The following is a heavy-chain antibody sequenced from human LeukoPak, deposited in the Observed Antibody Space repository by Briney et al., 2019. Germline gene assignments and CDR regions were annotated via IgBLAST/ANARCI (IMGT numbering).Heavy chain of an antibody. CDR2: INHSGST. CDR3: ARRAYYYDSSGFHFDY. Sequence: SETLSLTCAVYGGSFSGYYWSWIRQPPGKGLEWIGEINHSGSTNYNPSLKSRVTISVDTAKNQFSLKLSSVTAADTAVYYCARRAYYYDSSGFHFDYWGQGTLVTVSS. V-gene: IGHV4-34*01. CDR1: GGSFSGYY. D-gene: IGHD3-22*01. J-gene: IGHJ4*02.